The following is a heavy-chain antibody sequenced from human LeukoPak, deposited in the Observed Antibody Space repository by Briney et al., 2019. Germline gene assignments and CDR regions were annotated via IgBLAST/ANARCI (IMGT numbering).Heavy chain of an antibody. CDR2: IRYDGSNK. CDR1: GFTFSSYG. J-gene: IGHJ4*02. D-gene: IGHD1/OR15-1a*01. Sequence: GSLRLSCAASGFTFSSYGMHWVRQAPGRGLGWVAFIRYDGSNKYYADSVKGRFTISRDNSKNTLILQMSSLRAEDTAIYYCAKAWGGTSRNYFDSWGQGTLVTVSS. V-gene: IGHV3-30*02. CDR3: AKAWGGTSRNYFDS.